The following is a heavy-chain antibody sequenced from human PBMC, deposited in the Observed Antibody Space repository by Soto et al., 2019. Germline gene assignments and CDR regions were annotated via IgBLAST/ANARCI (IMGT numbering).Heavy chain of an antibody. J-gene: IGHJ4*02. Sequence: ASETLXLTCTVSGGSIGSNHWSWIRQPPGKGLEWIGSGYDTGSTKYNPSLKSRLIISVDTSKNHFSLKLNSVTAADTAVYYCARSHTCAWFGESFVRGFDDWGQGTLVAVS. CDR1: GGSIGSNH. CDR3: ARSHTCAWFGESFVRGFDD. CDR2: GYDTGST. D-gene: IGHD3-10*01. V-gene: IGHV4-59*01.